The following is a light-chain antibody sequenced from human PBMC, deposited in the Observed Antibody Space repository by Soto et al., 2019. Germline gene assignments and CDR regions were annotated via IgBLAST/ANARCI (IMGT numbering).Light chain of an antibody. V-gene: IGLV1-40*01. CDR2: GNS. CDR1: SSNNGAGYD. Sequence: QSVLTQPPSVSGAPGQRVTISCTGSSSNNGAGYDVHWYQQLPGTAPKLLIYGNSNRPSGVPDRFSGSKSGTSASLAITWLQAEDEADYYCQSYDSSLSGYVVFGGGTKLTVL. J-gene: IGLJ2*01. CDR3: QSYDSSLSGYVV.